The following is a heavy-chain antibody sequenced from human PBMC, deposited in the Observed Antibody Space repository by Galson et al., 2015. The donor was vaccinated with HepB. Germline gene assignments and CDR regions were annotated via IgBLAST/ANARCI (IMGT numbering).Heavy chain of an antibody. CDR3: ARVERGYYDSSGFSH. J-gene: IGHJ4*02. V-gene: IGHV3-11*03. CDR1: GFTFGNFA. D-gene: IGHD3-22*01. Sequence: SLRLSCAASGFTFGNFAMNWIRQAPGKGLKWVSDISYRSDYTNYADSVKGRFTISRDNTENLLYLQMNSLRADDTAVYYCARVERGYYDSSGFSHWGQGTLVTVSS. CDR2: ISYRSDYT.